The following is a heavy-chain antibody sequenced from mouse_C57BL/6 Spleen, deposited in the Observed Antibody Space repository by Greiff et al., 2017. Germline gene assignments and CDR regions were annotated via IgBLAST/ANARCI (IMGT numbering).Heavy chain of an antibody. J-gene: IGHJ2*01. CDR3: ARSYYGNYGEDY. D-gene: IGHD2-1*01. CDR1: GYAFSSYW. Sequence: QVQLKESGAELVKPGASVKISCKASGYAFSSYWMNWVKQRPGKGLEWIGQIYPGDGDTNYNGKFKGKATLTADKSSSTAYMQLSSLTSEDSAVYFCARSYYGNYGEDYWGQGTTLTVSS. CDR2: IYPGDGDT. V-gene: IGHV1-80*01.